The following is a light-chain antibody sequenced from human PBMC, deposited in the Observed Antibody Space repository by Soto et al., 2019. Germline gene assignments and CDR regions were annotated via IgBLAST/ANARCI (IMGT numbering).Light chain of an antibody. Sequence: SYELTQPPSVSVAPGKTATITCGGNNIGGKSVHWYQQKPGQAPVLVIYYDSDRPSGIPERFSGSHSGNTATLTISRVEAGDEADYYCQVWDRSTDSPFGGGTNLTVL. CDR2: YDS. J-gene: IGLJ2*01. CDR1: NIGGKS. CDR3: QVWDRSTDSP. V-gene: IGLV3-21*04.